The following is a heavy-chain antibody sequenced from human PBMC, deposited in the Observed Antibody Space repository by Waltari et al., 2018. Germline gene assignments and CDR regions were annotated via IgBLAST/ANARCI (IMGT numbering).Heavy chain of an antibody. J-gene: IGHJ4*02. V-gene: IGHV4-59*12. CDR3: ARDWVFDY. CDR1: GGSISDSYS. Sequence: QVQLQESGPGPVKPSETLSLTCTVSGGSISDSYSWNWIRQAPGKALEWIANIYGNSASTDYNPSLKSRVTISKDTSNNQFFLKLSSVTAADTAVYYCARDWVFDYWGQGILVTVSS. D-gene: IGHD3-16*01. CDR2: IYGNSAST.